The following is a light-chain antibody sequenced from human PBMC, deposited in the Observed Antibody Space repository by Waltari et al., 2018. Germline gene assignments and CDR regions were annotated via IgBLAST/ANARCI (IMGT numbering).Light chain of an antibody. Sequence: QSALTQPASVSGSPGQTITISCTGTDSDIGSYNLVSWYQQHPGKVPKLLISGVRNRPSGVSLRFCGSTSGNTASLTISGLQAEDEADYYCSSYSDSSTLELFGAGTKVTVL. CDR2: GVR. CDR3: SSYSDSSTLEL. J-gene: IGLJ1*01. CDR1: DSDIGSYNL. V-gene: IGLV2-23*02.